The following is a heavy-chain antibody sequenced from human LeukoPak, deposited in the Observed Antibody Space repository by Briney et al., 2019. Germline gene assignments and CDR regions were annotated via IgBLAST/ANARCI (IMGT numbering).Heavy chain of an antibody. CDR1: GFTFSSYA. CDR3: ARTRGSYYFDY. Sequence: PGGSLRLSCAASGFTFSSYAMSWVRQAPGKGLEWVSAIPVSGGSTYYADSVKGRFTISRDNSKNTLNLQMNSLRAEDTAVYYCARTRGSYYFDYWGQGTLVTVSS. CDR2: IPVSGGST. D-gene: IGHD1-26*01. J-gene: IGHJ4*02. V-gene: IGHV3-23*01.